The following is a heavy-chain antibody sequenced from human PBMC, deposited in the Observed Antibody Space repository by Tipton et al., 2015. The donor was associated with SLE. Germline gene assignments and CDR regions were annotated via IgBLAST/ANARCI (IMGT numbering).Heavy chain of an antibody. CDR1: GGSISSTNW. CDR2: IYHSGTT. J-gene: IGHJ6*04. V-gene: IGHV4-4*02. Sequence: TLSLTCAVSGGSISSTNWWNWVRQPPGKGLEWIGEIYHSGTTYYNPSLKSRVTISLDKSMNQFSLRLSSVTAADTAVYYCARDSGHNSGYDYYYYGMDVWGKGTTVTVSS. CDR3: ARDSGHNSGYDYYYYGMDV. D-gene: IGHD5-18*01.